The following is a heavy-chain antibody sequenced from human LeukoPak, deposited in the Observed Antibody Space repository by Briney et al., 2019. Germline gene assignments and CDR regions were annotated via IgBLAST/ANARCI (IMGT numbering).Heavy chain of an antibody. Sequence: SETLSLTCTVSGGSISSYYWSWIRQPPGKGLEWIGYIYYSGSTNYNPSLKSRVTISVETSKNQFSLKLSSVTAADTAVYYCARDSTYYYGSGSYSNFDYWGQGTLVTVSS. CDR3: ARDSTYYYGSGSYSNFDY. V-gene: IGHV4-59*01. J-gene: IGHJ4*02. CDR1: GGSISSYY. CDR2: IYYSGST. D-gene: IGHD3-10*01.